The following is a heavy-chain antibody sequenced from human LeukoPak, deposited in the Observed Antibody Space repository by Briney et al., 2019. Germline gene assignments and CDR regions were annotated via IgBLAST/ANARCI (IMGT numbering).Heavy chain of an antibody. Sequence: GASVKVSCKASGYTFTSYGISWVRQAPGQGLEWMGWISAYNGNTNYAQKLQGRVTMTTDTSTSTAYMELRSLRSDDTAVYYCARVKYYYGSGSPLYYFDYWGQGTLVTVSS. V-gene: IGHV1-18*01. CDR1: GYTFTSYG. D-gene: IGHD3-10*01. CDR2: ISAYNGNT. J-gene: IGHJ4*02. CDR3: ARVKYYYGSGSPLYYFDY.